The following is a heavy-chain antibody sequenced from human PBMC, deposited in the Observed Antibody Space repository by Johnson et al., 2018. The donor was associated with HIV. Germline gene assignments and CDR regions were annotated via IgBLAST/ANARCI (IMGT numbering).Heavy chain of an antibody. Sequence: QMLLVESGGGVVQPGRSLRLSCAASGFTFSSYAMHWVRQAPGKGLEWVAVISYDGSNKYYADSVKGRFTISRDNSKNTVYLQMNRMRAEDTAVYYCASRGNLYYPVGAFDLWGQGTMVTVSS. J-gene: IGHJ3*01. CDR1: GFTFSSYA. D-gene: IGHD3-10*01. CDR2: ISYDGSNK. V-gene: IGHV3-30-3*01. CDR3: ASRGNLYYPVGAFDL.